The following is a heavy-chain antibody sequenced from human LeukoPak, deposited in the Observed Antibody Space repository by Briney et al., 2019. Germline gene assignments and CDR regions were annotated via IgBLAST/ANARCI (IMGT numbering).Heavy chain of an antibody. D-gene: IGHD3-10*01. Sequence: GGSLRLSCAASGFTFSNYSMNWVRQAPGKGLEWVSSISSSSRYIYYADSVKGRFTISRDNSKNTLYLQMNSLRAEDTAVYYCAKLRPAMVRGVPRDYWGQGTLVTVSS. V-gene: IGHV3-21*04. CDR1: GFTFSNYS. J-gene: IGHJ4*02. CDR3: AKLRPAMVRGVPRDY. CDR2: ISSSSRYI.